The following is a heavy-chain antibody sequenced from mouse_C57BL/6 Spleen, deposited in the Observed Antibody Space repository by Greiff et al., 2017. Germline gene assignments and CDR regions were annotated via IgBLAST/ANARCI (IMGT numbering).Heavy chain of an antibody. Sequence: VQLQQSGPELVKPGASVKISCKASGYAFSSSWMNWVKQRPGKGLEWIGRIYPGDGDTNYNGKFKGKATLTADKSSSTAYMQLSSLTSEDSAVYFCARFNSYGSSYDAMDYWGQGTSVTVSS. D-gene: IGHD1-1*01. J-gene: IGHJ4*01. CDR1: GYAFSSSW. CDR2: IYPGDGDT. CDR3: ARFNSYGSSYDAMDY. V-gene: IGHV1-82*01.